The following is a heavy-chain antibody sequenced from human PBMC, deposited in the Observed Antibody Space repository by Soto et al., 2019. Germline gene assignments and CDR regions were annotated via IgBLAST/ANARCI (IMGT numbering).Heavy chain of an antibody. V-gene: IGHV3-23*01. CDR3: ANGRHDYGAHRGCY. D-gene: IGHD4-17*01. CDR2: ISGSGANR. J-gene: IGHJ4*02. CDR1: GFTFSSYA. Sequence: HPGGSLRLSCAVSGFTFSSYAMSWVRQAPGKGLEWVSSISGSGANRYYANSVKGRFTISRDNSKNTLSLQMNSLRAEDTAVYYCANGRHDYGAHRGCYWGQGTLVTVYS.